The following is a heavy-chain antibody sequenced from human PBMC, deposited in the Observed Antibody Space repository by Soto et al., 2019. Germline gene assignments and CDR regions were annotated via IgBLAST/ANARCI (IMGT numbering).Heavy chain of an antibody. J-gene: IGHJ4*02. Sequence: EVQLVESGGGLVQPGGSLRLSCAASGFTVSSNYMSWVRQAPGKGLEWVSVIYSGGSTYYADSVKGRFTISRHNSKNTLYLQMNSLRAEDTAVYYCARGSSRSKWTGRPPSYFDYWGQGTLVTVSS. CDR2: IYSGGST. D-gene: IGHD2-2*01. CDR1: GFTVSSNY. V-gene: IGHV3-53*04. CDR3: ARGSSRSKWTGRPPSYFDY.